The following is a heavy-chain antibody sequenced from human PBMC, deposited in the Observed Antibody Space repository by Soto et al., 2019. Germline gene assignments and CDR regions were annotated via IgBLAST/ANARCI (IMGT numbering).Heavy chain of an antibody. CDR1: GFTFSTHG. V-gene: IGHV3-30*18. CDR3: AKDKGPYYDFWSGQRWFDP. J-gene: IGHJ5*02. CDR2: ISHDGSKK. D-gene: IGHD3-3*01. Sequence: QVQLVESGGGVVHPGTSLRLSCAASGFTFSTHGMHWVRQAPGKGPEWVAVISHDGSKKYYVESVEGRFSISRDNSKSIVHLQMNNVRAEDTAVYYCAKDKGPYYDFWSGQRWFDPWGQGTLVTFSS.